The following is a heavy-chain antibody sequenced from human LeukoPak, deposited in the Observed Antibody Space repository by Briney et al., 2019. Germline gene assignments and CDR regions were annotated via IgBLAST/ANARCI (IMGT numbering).Heavy chain of an antibody. Sequence: TLSLTFTVSGGSISSGSYYWSWVRQPAGKGLEWVGRIYTSGSTNYNPSLKSRVTISVDTSKNQFSLKLSSVTAADTAVYYCAREGEHISSGYFLFTLNTWGQGTLVTVSS. V-gene: IGHV4-61*02. CDR1: GGSISSGSYY. J-gene: IGHJ4*02. CDR3: AREGEHISSGYFLFTLNT. CDR2: IYTSGST. D-gene: IGHD3-22*01.